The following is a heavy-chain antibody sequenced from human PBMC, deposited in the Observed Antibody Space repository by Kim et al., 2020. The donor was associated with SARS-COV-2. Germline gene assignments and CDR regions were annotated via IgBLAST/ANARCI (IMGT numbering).Heavy chain of an antibody. Sequence: ASVKVSCKASGYTFTSYAMHWVRQAPGQRLEWMGWINAGNGNTKYSQKFQGRVTITRDTSASTAYMELSSLRSEDTAVYYCARDKGDGYYDILTGYSYYYYYGMDVWGQVTTVTVSS. V-gene: IGHV1-3*01. CDR2: INAGNGNT. J-gene: IGHJ6*02. CDR3: ARDKGDGYYDILTGYSYYYYYGMDV. D-gene: IGHD3-9*01. CDR1: GYTFTSYA.